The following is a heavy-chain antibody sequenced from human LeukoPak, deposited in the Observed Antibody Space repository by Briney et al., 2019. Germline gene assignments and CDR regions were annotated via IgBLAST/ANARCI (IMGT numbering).Heavy chain of an antibody. D-gene: IGHD5-12*01. V-gene: IGHV3-48*03. CDR2: ISSSGSTI. CDR3: ARDGVGGYSGYDLGEEVVTLYYYGMDV. CDR1: GFTFSSYE. J-gene: IGHJ6*04. Sequence: GGSLRLSCAASGFTFSSYEMNWVRQAPGKGLEWVSYISSSGSTIYYADSVKGRFTISRDNAKNSLYLQMNSLRAEDTAVYYCARDGVGGYSGYDLGEEVVTLYYYGMDVWGKGTTVTVSS.